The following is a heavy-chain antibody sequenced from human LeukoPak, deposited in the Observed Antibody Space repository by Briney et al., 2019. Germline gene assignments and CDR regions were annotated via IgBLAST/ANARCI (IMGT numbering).Heavy chain of an antibody. CDR3: ARVAVLRYFDWLSSISYFDY. CDR2: INHSGST. Sequence: PSETLSLTCAVYGGSFSGYYWSWIRQPPGKGLEWIGEINHSGSTNYNPSLKSRVPISVDTSKNQFSLKLSSVTAADTAVYYCARVAVLRYFDWLSSISYFDYWGQGTLVTVSS. J-gene: IGHJ4*02. CDR1: GGSFSGYY. V-gene: IGHV4-34*01. D-gene: IGHD3-9*01.